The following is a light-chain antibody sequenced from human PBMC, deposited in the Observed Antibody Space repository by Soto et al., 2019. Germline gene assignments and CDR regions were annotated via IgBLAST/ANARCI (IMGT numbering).Light chain of an antibody. Sequence: QSVLTQPPSVSGAPGQRVTISCTGSSSNIGAGYDVHWYQQLPGTAPKLLIYGNSNRPSGVPDRFSGYKSGTSASLAITGLQAEDEADYYSQSYDSSLSGSVFGGGTKVTVL. V-gene: IGLV1-40*01. CDR2: GNS. J-gene: IGLJ3*02. CDR3: QSYDSSLSGSV. CDR1: SSNIGAGYD.